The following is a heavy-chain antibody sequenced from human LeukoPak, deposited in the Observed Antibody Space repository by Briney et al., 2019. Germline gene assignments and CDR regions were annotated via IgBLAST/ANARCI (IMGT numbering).Heavy chain of an antibody. Sequence: SETLSLTCTLSGGSINNYYWSWIRQPPGKGLEWIGYIYYNGNTNYNPSLKSRVTISVDTSKNQFSLKLSSVTAADTAVYFCAREYSSGLSWFDPWGQGTLVTVSS. V-gene: IGHV4-59*01. D-gene: IGHD6-19*01. CDR1: GGSINNYY. J-gene: IGHJ5*02. CDR3: AREYSSGLSWFDP. CDR2: IYYNGNT.